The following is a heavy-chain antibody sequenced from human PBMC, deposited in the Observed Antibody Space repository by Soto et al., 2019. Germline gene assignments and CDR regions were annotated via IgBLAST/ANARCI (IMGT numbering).Heavy chain of an antibody. J-gene: IGHJ4*02. CDR1: GFTFSSYA. CDR3: AKGRGDYGGGFDY. V-gene: IGHV3-23*01. CDR2: ISGSGGST. D-gene: IGHD4-17*01. Sequence: EVQLLESGGGLVQPGGTLRLSCAASGFTFSSYAMSWVRQAPGKGLEWVSAISGSGGSTYYADSVKGRFTISRDNSKNTLYLQMNSLRAEDTAVYYCAKGRGDYGGGFDYWGQGTLVTVSS.